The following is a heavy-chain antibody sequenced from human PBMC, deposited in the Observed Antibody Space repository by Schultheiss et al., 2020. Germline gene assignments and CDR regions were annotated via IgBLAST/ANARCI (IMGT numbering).Heavy chain of an antibody. CDR2: ISSSSSYI. CDR1: GFTFSSYS. J-gene: IGHJ6*02. D-gene: IGHD3-10*01. V-gene: IGHV3-21*01. Sequence: GGSLRLSCAASGFTFSSYSMNWVRQAPGKGLEWVSSISSSSSYIYYADSVKGRFTISRDNAKNSLYLQMNSLRAEDTAVYYCARLGAGWFGELLPDYYYYYGMDVWGQGTTVTVSS. CDR3: ARLGAGWFGELLPDYYYYYGMDV.